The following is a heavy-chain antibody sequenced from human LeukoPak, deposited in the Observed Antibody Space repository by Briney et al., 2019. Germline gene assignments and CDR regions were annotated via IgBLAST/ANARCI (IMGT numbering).Heavy chain of an antibody. Sequence: GGSLRLSCAASGFTFSSYGMSWVRQAPGKGLEWVSAVSGSGGTTDYADSVKGRFTISRDNSKNTLYLQMNNLRAEDTAVYYCAKEASYDSSGYFDYWGQGTLVTVSS. CDR1: GFTFSSYG. V-gene: IGHV3-23*01. CDR3: AKEASYDSSGYFDY. CDR2: VSGSGGTT. D-gene: IGHD3-22*01. J-gene: IGHJ4*02.